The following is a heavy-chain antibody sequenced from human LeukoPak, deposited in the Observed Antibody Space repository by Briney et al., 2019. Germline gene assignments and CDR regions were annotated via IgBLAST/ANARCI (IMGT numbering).Heavy chain of an antibody. D-gene: IGHD5-18*01. J-gene: IGHJ3*02. CDR2: IRYDGSNK. CDR1: GFTFSSYG. Sequence: GGSLRLSCAASGFTFSSYGMHWVRQAPGKGLEWVAFIRYDGSNKYYADSVKGRFTISRDNSKNTLYLQMNSLRAEDTAVYYCGKEWRGIQLWLGIDAFDIWGQGTMVTVSS. V-gene: IGHV3-30*02. CDR3: GKEWRGIQLWLGIDAFDI.